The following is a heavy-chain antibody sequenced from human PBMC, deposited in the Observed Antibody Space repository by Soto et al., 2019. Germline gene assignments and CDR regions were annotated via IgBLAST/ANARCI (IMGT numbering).Heavy chain of an antibody. CDR3: ARAYYDILTGSDAFDI. D-gene: IGHD3-9*01. CDR2: IYYSGST. J-gene: IGHJ3*02. Sequence: LSLTCTVSGGSVSSGSYYWSWIRQPPGKGLEWIGYIYYSGSTNYNPSLKSRVTISVDTSKNQFSLKLSSVTAADTAVYYCARAYYDILTGSDAFDIWGQGTMVTVSS. V-gene: IGHV4-61*01. CDR1: GGSVSSGSYY.